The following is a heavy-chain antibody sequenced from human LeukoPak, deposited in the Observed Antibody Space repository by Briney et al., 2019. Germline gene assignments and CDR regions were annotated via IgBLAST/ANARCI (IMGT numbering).Heavy chain of an antibody. Sequence: GASVKVSCKASGYTFTSYDINWVRQATGQGLEWMGWMNPNSGNTGYAQKFQGRVTMTRNTSISTAYMELSSLRSEDTAVYYCALQGVDSSGWYMNWFDPWGQGTLVTVSS. J-gene: IGHJ5*02. CDR2: MNPNSGNT. CDR1: GYTFTSYD. D-gene: IGHD6-19*01. CDR3: ALQGVDSSGWYMNWFDP. V-gene: IGHV1-8*01.